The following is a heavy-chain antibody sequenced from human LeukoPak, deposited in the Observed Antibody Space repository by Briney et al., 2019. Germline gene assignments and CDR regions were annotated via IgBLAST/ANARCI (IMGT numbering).Heavy chain of an antibody. V-gene: IGHV3-21*01. D-gene: IGHD6-13*01. Sequence: PGGSLRLSCAASGFTFSSYSMNWVRQAPGKGLEWVSSISSSSSYVYYADSVKGRFTISRDNAKNSLYLQMNSLRAEDTAVYYYARDRGRAGSSWMSWFDPWGQGTLVTVSS. CDR1: GFTFSSYS. CDR3: ARDRGRAGSSWMSWFDP. J-gene: IGHJ5*02. CDR2: ISSSSSYV.